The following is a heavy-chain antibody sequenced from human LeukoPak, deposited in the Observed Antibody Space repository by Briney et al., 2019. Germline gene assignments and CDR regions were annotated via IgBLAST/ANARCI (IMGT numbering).Heavy chain of an antibody. J-gene: IGHJ4*02. Sequence: SVKVSCKASGGTFSSYAISWARQAPGQGLEWMGGIIPIFGTANYAQKFQGRVTITADESTSTAYMELSSLRSEDTAVYYCAGHSGYDFYYVDYWGQGTLVTVSS. CDR3: AGHSGYDFYYVDY. CDR2: IIPIFGTA. CDR1: GGTFSSYA. D-gene: IGHD5-12*01. V-gene: IGHV1-69*13.